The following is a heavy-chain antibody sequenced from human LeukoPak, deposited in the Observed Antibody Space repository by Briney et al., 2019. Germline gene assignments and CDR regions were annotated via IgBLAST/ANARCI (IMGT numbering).Heavy chain of an antibody. CDR2: ISGSGHST. Sequence: GGSLRLSCAASGFTFTSSAMSWVRQAPGKGLEWVSTISGSGHSTYYADSVKGRFTVSRDNSKNTLNLQMNSLRAEDTAVYYCAKVEKKLLWFGTTRKGYFDYWGQGTLVTVSS. V-gene: IGHV3-23*01. J-gene: IGHJ4*02. CDR3: AKVEKKLLWFGTTRKGYFDY. CDR1: GFTFTSSA. D-gene: IGHD3-10*01.